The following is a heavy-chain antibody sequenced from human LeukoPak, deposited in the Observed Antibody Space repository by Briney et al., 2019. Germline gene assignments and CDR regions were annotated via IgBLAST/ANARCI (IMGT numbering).Heavy chain of an antibody. D-gene: IGHD4-17*01. V-gene: IGHV1-46*03. CDR3: ARDQSVTVDMSRGAFDI. CDR1: GYTFTSYY. J-gene: IGHJ3*02. Sequence: ASVKVSCKASGYTFTSYYMHWVRQAPGQGLEWMGIINPSGGSTSYARKFQGRVTMTRDTSTSTVYMELSSLRSEDTAVYYCARDQSVTVDMSRGAFDIWGQGTMVTVSS. CDR2: INPSGGST.